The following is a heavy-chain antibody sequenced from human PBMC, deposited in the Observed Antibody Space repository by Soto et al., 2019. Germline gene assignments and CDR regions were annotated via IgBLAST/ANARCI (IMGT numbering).Heavy chain of an antibody. V-gene: IGHV3-30*18. J-gene: IGHJ4*02. D-gene: IGHD3-22*01. CDR1: GFTFSSYG. CDR2: ISYDGKTE. Sequence: QVQLVESGGGVVQPGRSLRLSCAASGFTFSSYGMHWVRQAPGKGLDWVAIISYDGKTEYYADSVKCRFTISRDNSRKMLYLQMNSLRAVDTAVYYCAKLCVDSSGASSMFDCWGQGTLVTVTS. CDR3: AKLCVDSSGASSMFDC.